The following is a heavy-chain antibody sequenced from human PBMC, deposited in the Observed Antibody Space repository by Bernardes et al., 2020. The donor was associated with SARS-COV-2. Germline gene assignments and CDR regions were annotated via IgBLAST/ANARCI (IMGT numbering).Heavy chain of an antibody. J-gene: IGHJ4*02. D-gene: IGHD2-21*01. V-gene: IGHV3-21*04. CDR1: GFTFSTYG. CDR2: IDSSSSYI. CDR3: ARSPLGIAPFDY. Sequence: GGSLRLSCAASGFTFSTYGMNWVRQAPGKGLEWVSSIDSSSSYIYHADSVRGRFTISRDNAENSLYLQMNSLRTEDTAVYYCARSPLGIAPFDYWGQGTLVTVSS.